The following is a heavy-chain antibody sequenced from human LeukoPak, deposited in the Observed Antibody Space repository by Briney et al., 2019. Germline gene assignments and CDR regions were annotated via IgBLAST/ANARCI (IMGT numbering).Heavy chain of an antibody. CDR3: ARSASDCYDQTN. J-gene: IGHJ4*02. CDR1: GFTFSSYA. V-gene: IGHV3-23*01. Sequence: GGSLRLSCAASGFTFSSYAMSWVRQAPGKGLEWVSAISGSGGSIYYADSVKGRFTISRDNSRNTLYLQMNSLRAEDTALYYCARSASDCYDQTNWGQGTLVTVSS. CDR2: ISGSGGSI. D-gene: IGHD3-3*01.